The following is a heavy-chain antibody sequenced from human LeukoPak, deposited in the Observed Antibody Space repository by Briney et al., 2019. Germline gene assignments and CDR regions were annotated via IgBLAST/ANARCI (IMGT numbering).Heavy chain of an antibody. CDR3: AGVASSSWPYYFDY. CDR1: GFTFSSYA. CDR2: ISYDGSNK. D-gene: IGHD6-13*01. V-gene: IGHV3-30-3*01. J-gene: IGHJ4*02. Sequence: GGSLRLSCAASGFTFSSYAMHWVRQAPGKGLEWVAVISYDGSNKYYADSVKGRFTISRDNSKNTLYLQVNSLRAEDTAVYYCAGVASSSWPYYFDYWGQGTLVTVSS.